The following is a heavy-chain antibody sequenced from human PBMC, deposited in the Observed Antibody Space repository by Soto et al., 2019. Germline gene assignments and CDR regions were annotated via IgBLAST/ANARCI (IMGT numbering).Heavy chain of an antibody. CDR2: TTQDGNDK. D-gene: IGHD1-26*01. CDR3: ARRNELSGSYGPGPRYNWFDP. CDR1: GFTFSPYY. J-gene: IGHJ5*02. V-gene: IGHV3-7*01. Sequence: GGSLRLSCAASGFTFSPYYMSWVRQAPGKGLEWLAMTTQDGNDKHYVDSVRGRFTISRDSAKNSMYLQMNSLTVEDTAIYYCARRNELSGSYGPGPRYNWFDPWGQGTLVTVSS.